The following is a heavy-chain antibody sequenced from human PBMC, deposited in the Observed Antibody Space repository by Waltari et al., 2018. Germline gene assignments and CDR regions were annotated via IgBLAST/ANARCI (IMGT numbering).Heavy chain of an antibody. CDR2: IYHLGNT. D-gene: IGHD3-22*01. CDR1: EYSISTGFY. CDR3: ARHRLDRGDSFDF. V-gene: IGHV4-38-2*02. Sequence: QVQLQESGPGLVKPSGTLSLTCSVSEYSISTGFYWGWVRQTPGKGLEWIGSIYHLGNTRSNPPLNSRAPVSMDMSKNQFSLRLTAVTAADTAVYYCARHRLDRGDSFDFWGQGVLVTVSS. J-gene: IGHJ4*02.